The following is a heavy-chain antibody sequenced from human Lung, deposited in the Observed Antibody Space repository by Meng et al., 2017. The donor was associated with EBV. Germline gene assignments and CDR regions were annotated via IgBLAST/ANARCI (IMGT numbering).Heavy chain of an antibody. Sequence: QVQRGQSGVEVKKPGASGKVSCKASGYTFTDYYMHWVRQAPGQGLEWMGRINPNSGGTHYAQKFQGRLTMTRDTSTSTVYMELSSLRSEDTAVYYCARGDGGNGSDYWGQGTLVTVSS. D-gene: IGHD4-23*01. J-gene: IGHJ4*02. V-gene: IGHV1-2*06. CDR1: GYTFTDYY. CDR2: INPNSGGT. CDR3: ARGDGGNGSDY.